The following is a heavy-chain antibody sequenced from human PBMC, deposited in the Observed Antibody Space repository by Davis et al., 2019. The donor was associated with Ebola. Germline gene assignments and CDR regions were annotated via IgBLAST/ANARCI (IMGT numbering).Heavy chain of an antibody. J-gene: IGHJ3*02. Sequence: PGGSLRLSCAASGFTVSSNYMSWVRQAPGKGLEWVSVIYSGGSTYYADSVKGRFTISRDNSKNTLYLQMNSLRAEDTAVYYCAKTVGYSSGWYPPDAFDIWGQGTMVTVSS. V-gene: IGHV3-53*01. CDR1: GFTVSSNY. D-gene: IGHD6-19*01. CDR3: AKTVGYSSGWYPPDAFDI. CDR2: IYSGGST.